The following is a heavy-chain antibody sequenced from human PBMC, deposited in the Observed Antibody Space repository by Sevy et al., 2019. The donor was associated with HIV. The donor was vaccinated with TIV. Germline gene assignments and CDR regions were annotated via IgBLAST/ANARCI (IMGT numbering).Heavy chain of an antibody. D-gene: IGHD3-10*01. V-gene: IGHV3-21*01. CDR2: ISSSGTYI. Sequence: GGSLRLSCVASGFTFINYNMNWVRQAPGKGPEWVSSISSSGTYIHYADSVEGRFTVSRDNAENSVYLQMNSLRAEDTAMYYCVRGGSVTHKRNWFDPWGQGTLVTVSS. CDR1: GFTFINYN. CDR3: VRGGSVTHKRNWFDP. J-gene: IGHJ5*02.